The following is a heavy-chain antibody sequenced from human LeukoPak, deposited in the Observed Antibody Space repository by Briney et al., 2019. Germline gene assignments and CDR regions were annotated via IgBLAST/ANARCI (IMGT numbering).Heavy chain of an antibody. CDR1: GGSISSYY. J-gene: IGHJ6*02. V-gene: IGHV4-4*07. Sequence: PSETLSLTRTVSGGSISSYYWSWIRQPAGKGLEWIGRIYTSGSSDYNPSLKSRVTMSVDTSKNQYSLKLNSVTAADKAVYYCARGSNSPRSPLGMDVWGQGTTVTVSS. CDR3: ARGSNSPRSPLGMDV. D-gene: IGHD1-26*01. CDR2: IYTSGSS.